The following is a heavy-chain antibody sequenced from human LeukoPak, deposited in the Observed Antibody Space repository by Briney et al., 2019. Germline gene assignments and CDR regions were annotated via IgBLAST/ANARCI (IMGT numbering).Heavy chain of an antibody. J-gene: IGHJ4*02. D-gene: IGHD1-26*01. CDR2: IYPGDSDT. Sequence: HGASLKISCKGSGYSFTSYWIDWVRQLPGKGLEWMGIIYPGDSDTRYSPSFQGQVTISADKSISTAYLQWSSLKASDTAMYYCATLPATARATLDYWGQGTLVTVSS. CDR3: ATLPATARATLDY. CDR1: GYSFTSYW. V-gene: IGHV5-51*01.